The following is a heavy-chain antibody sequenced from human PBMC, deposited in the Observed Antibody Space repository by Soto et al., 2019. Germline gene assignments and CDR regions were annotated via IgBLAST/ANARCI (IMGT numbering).Heavy chain of an antibody. CDR1: GVTYRSLA. D-gene: IGHD6-13*01. Sequence: ASMNVSCEASGVTYRSLALSGARQAPGQGLEWMGGIIPIFGTANYAQKFQGRVTITADESTSTAYMELSSLRSEDTAVYYCARGSESSSWYNWFHPWGQGTRVTGSS. CDR3: ARGSESSSWYNWFHP. J-gene: IGHJ5*02. V-gene: IGHV1-69*13. CDR2: IIPIFGTA.